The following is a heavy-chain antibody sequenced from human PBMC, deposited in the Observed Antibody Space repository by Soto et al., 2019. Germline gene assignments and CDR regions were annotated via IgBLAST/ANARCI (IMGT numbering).Heavy chain of an antibody. CDR1: GGSISSSNW. D-gene: IGHD6-13*01. Sequence: SETLSLTCAVSGGSISSSNWWSWVRPPPGKGLEWIGEIYHSGSTNYNPSLKSRVTISVDKSKNQFSLKLSSVTAADTAVYYCATYNSSSSLDYWGQGTLVTVSS. J-gene: IGHJ4*02. CDR2: IYHSGST. CDR3: ATYNSSSSLDY. V-gene: IGHV4-4*02.